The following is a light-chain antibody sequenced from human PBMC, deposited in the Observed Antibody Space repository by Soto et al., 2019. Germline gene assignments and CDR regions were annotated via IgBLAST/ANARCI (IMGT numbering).Light chain of an antibody. CDR2: AVN. Sequence: QSALTQPASVSGSPGQSITISCTGTSSDVGGYNYVSWYQQHPSKAPKLMIYAVNNRPSGVSTRFSGSKSGNTASLTISGLQAEDEADYYCSSYTSSSLYVFGTGTKVTVL. J-gene: IGLJ1*01. V-gene: IGLV2-14*01. CDR3: SSYTSSSLYV. CDR1: SSDVGGYNY.